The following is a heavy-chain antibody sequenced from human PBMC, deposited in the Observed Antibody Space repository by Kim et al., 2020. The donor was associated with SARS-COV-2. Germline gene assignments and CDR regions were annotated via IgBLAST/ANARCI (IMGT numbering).Heavy chain of an antibody. CDR3: ARVTPGGTGYYDILTGEYYYYYGMDV. D-gene: IGHD3-9*01. CDR2: IYTSGST. CDR1: GGSISSGSYY. Sequence: SETLSLTCTVSGGSISSGSYYWSWIRQPAGKGLEWIGRIYTSGSTNYNPSLKSRVTISVDTSKNQFSLKLSSVTAADTAVYYCARVTPGGTGYYDILTGEYYYYYGMDVWGQGTTVTVSS. J-gene: IGHJ6*02. V-gene: IGHV4-61*02.